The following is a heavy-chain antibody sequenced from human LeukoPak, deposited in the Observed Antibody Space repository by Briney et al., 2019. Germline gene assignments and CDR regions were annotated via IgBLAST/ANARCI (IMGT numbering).Heavy chain of an antibody. J-gene: IGHJ4*02. CDR3: ARVYGYNYFDY. D-gene: IGHD5-12*01. CDR2: INHSGST. Sequence: PSETLSLTCAVYGGSFSGYYWSWIRRPPGKGLEWIGEINHSGSTNYNPSLKSRVTISVDTSKNQFSLKLSSVTAADTAVYYCARVYGYNYFDYWGQGTLVTVSS. V-gene: IGHV4-34*01. CDR1: GGSFSGYY.